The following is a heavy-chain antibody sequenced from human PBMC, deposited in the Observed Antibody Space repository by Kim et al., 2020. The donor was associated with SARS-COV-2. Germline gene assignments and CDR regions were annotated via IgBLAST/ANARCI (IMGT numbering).Heavy chain of an antibody. CDR3: ARGGGSTSWGFDP. D-gene: IGHD2-2*01. J-gene: IGHJ5*02. V-gene: IGHV4-34*01. Sequence: YNPSIKSRVTISGDTSKNQFSLKLSYVTAADTAVYYCARGGGSTSWGFDPWGQGTLVTVSS.